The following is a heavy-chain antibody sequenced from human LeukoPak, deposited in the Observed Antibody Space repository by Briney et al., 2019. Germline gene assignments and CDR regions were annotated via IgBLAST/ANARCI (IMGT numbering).Heavy chain of an antibody. Sequence: SETLSLTCTVSGGSISSTIYYWGWIRQPPGKGLGWIGSIYYSGSTYYNPSLKSRVTISVDTSNNQFSLRLSSVTATDTAVYYCARQAVDTWFDPWGQGTLVTVSS. V-gene: IGHV4-39*01. CDR1: GGSISSTIYY. CDR3: ARQAVDTWFDP. CDR2: IYYSGST. J-gene: IGHJ5*02. D-gene: IGHD3-9*01.